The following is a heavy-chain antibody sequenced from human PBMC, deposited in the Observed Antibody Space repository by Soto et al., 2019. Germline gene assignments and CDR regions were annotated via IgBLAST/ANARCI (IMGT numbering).Heavy chain of an antibody. CDR3: VRLDGGNDRIFDY. Sequence: EVQLVQSGAEVKKPGESLQISCKVSGYSFSNYWIGWVRQMPGKGLEWMGIIHPSASDTRYSPSFQGQVTISVDRSIKTAFLYWSTLKASDTAMYYCVRLDGGNDRIFDYWGQGTLVTASS. D-gene: IGHD2-8*01. CDR1: GYSFSNYW. CDR2: IHPSASDT. J-gene: IGHJ4*02. V-gene: IGHV5-51*01.